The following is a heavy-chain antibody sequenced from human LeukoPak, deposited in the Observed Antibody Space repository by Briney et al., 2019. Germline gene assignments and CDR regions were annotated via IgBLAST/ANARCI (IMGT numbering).Heavy chain of an antibody. CDR1: GFTFSSYA. V-gene: IGHV3-30*04. J-gene: IGHJ6*02. CDR2: ISYDGSNK. Sequence: GGSLRLSCAASGFTFSSYAMHWVRQAPGKGLEWVAVISYDGSNKYYADSVKGRFTISRDNSKNTLHLQMNSLRGEDTAVYYCAREECSGGSCYAYYYGMDVWGQGTTVTVSS. CDR3: AREECSGGSCYAYYYGMDV. D-gene: IGHD2-15*01.